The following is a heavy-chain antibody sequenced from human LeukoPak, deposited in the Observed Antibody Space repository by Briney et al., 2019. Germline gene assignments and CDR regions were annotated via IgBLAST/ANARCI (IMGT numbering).Heavy chain of an antibody. D-gene: IGHD2-2*01. J-gene: IGHJ6*03. CDR1: GGSFSGYY. V-gene: IGHV4-34*01. Sequence: PSETLSLTCAVYGGSFSGYYWSWIRQPPGKGLEWIGEINHSGSTNYNPSLKSRVTISVDTSKNQFSLKLSSVTAADTAVYYCARDNIVVVPAAILRLYYYYYYMDVWGKGTTVTVPS. CDR3: ARDNIVVVPAAILRLYYYYYYMDV. CDR2: INHSGST.